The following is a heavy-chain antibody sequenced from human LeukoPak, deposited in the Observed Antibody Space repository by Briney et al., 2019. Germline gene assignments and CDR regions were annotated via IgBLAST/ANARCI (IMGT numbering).Heavy chain of an antibody. CDR3: AKDNGRGASVVVPGSYFDY. V-gene: IGHV3-21*01. CDR1: GFTFNIYS. CDR2: ITSSSHYI. J-gene: IGHJ4*02. D-gene: IGHD2-2*01. Sequence: GGSLRLSCAASGFTFNIYSMNWVRQAPGKGLEWVSRITSSSHYIYYADSVKGRFTISRDNAKNSLYLDMSSLRADDTAVYYCAKDNGRGASVVVPGSYFDYWGQGTLVTVSS.